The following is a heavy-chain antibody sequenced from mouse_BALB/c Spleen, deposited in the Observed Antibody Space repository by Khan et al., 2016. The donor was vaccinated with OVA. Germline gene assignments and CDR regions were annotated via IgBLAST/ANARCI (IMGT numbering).Heavy chain of an antibody. J-gene: IGHJ2*01. D-gene: IGHD2-4*01. CDR3: TRSDDSYYFDY. V-gene: IGHV1-5*01. CDR1: GYSFTSYW. Sequence: VQLQQSGTVLARPGASVKMSCKASGYSFTSYWMHWVKQRPGLGLLWIGAIYPGISDTRYNQKFKGKAKLTAVTSARTAYLELSRLTTEESAVYYCTRSDDSYYFDYWGQGTLLTVSA. CDR2: IYPGISDT.